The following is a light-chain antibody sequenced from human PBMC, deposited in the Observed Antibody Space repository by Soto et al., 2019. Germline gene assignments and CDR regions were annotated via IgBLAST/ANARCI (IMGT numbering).Light chain of an antibody. CDR3: LQDYSYPLT. J-gene: IGKJ4*01. V-gene: IGKV1-6*01. CDR2: AAA. CDR1: QGIRND. Sequence: ATQSTLIQPSVSASVGDRLNRTCRASQGIRNDLGWYQQKPGKAPKLLIYAAATLQIGVPSRFSGSGSGTDFTLTISSLQPEDSATYYCLQDYSYPLTFGGGTKVDI.